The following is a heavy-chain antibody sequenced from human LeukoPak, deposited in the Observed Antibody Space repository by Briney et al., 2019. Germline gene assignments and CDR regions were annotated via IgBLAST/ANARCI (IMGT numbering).Heavy chain of an antibody. D-gene: IGHD1-26*01. J-gene: IGHJ3*02. V-gene: IGHV3-66*01. Sequence: GGSLRLSCAASGFTVSSNYMSWVRQAPGKGLEWVSVIYSGGSTYYADSVKGRFTISRDNSKNTLYLQMNSLRAEDTAVYYCAKDISGSYYTHDAFDIWGQGTMVTVSS. CDR3: AKDISGSYYTHDAFDI. CDR1: GFTVSSNY. CDR2: IYSGGST.